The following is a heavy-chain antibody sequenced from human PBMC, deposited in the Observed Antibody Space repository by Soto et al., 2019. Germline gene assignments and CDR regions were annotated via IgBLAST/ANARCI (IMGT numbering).Heavy chain of an antibody. CDR1: GFTFDDYA. CDR3: AKESYRQYYMDV. CDR2: IRWDSGSI. V-gene: IGHV3-9*01. Sequence: GGSLRLSCAASGFTFDDYAMHWVRQAPGKGLEWVSGIRWDSGSIGYADSVKGRFTISRDNAKNSLYLQMNSLRAEDTALYYCAKESYRQYYMDVWGQGTTVTVSS. D-gene: IGHD2-2*02. J-gene: IGHJ6*03.